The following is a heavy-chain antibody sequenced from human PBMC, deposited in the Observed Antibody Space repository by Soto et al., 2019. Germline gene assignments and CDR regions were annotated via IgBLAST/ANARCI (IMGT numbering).Heavy chain of an antibody. Sequence: PSETLSLTCTVSGGSISSYYWSWIRQPPGKGLEWIGYIYYSGSTNYNPSLKSRVTISVDTSKNQFSLKLSSVTAADTAVYYCASSTLGYCSGGSCYSRYFDYWGQGTLVTVSS. CDR1: GGSISSYY. V-gene: IGHV4-59*08. CDR3: ASSTLGYCSGGSCYSRYFDY. D-gene: IGHD2-15*01. J-gene: IGHJ4*02. CDR2: IYYSGST.